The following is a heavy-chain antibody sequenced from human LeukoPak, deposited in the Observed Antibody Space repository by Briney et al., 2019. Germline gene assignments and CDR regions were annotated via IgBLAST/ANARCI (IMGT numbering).Heavy chain of an antibody. V-gene: IGHV3-48*02. Sequence: GGSLRLSCSASSFPFSDQSMSWVRQAPGKGLEWISYIDTSSSTMYYADSVMGRFTISRDNAKESLYLQMNSLRYEDTAVYYCEKEDDAWVPNNLDLWGQGTMVTVSS. CDR1: SFPFSDQS. J-gene: IGHJ3*01. CDR2: IDTSSSTM. CDR3: EKEDDAWVPNNLDL. D-gene: IGHD1-1*01.